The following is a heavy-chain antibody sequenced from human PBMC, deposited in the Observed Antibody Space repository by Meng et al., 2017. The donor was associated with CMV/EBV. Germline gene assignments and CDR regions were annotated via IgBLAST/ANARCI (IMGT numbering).Heavy chain of an antibody. D-gene: IGHD3-10*01. Sequence: VPLQDSAPGPVNPSHTLSLTCTVSCGSISSWTYYWSWIRQPAGKGLDWIGRIYTSGSTNYNPSLKSRVTISVDTSKNQFSLKLSSVTAADTAVYYCARGLITMVRGVPFDYWGQGTLVTVSS. CDR3: ARGLITMVRGVPFDY. J-gene: IGHJ4*02. V-gene: IGHV4-61*02. CDR2: IYTSGST. CDR1: CGSISSWTYY.